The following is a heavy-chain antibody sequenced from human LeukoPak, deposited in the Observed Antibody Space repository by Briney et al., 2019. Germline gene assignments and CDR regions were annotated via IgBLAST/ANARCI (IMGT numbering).Heavy chain of an antibody. V-gene: IGHV3-13*05. J-gene: IGHJ6*02. CDR2: IGTAGDP. CDR3: VRDGGRGTMDV. Sequence: HPGGSLRLSCAASGFFFSKYDMHWVRQATGKGLEWVSTIGTAGDPSYPGSVKDRFTNSRENAKNSLYLQMNSLRAGDTAVYYCVRDGGRGTMDVWGQGTTVTVSS. D-gene: IGHD2-15*01. CDR1: GFFFSKYD.